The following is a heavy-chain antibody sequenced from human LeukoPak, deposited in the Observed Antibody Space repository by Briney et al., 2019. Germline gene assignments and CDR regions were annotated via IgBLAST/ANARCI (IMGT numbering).Heavy chain of an antibody. D-gene: IGHD1/OR15-1a*01. CDR2: ITHSGTT. V-gene: IGHV4-34*01. J-gene: IGHJ4*02. Sequence: SETLSLTCAVYGGSFSGYYWSWIRQPPGKGLEWIGEITHSGTTNYNPSLMSRVTISLDTSKNQFSLKLSSVTAADTAVYYCARVSGLNNFDYWGQGTLVTVSS. CDR3: ARVSGLNNFDY. CDR1: GGSFSGYY.